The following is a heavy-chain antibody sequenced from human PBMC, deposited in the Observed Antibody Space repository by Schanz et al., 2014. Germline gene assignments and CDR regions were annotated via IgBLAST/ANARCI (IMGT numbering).Heavy chain of an antibody. V-gene: IGHV1-18*01. CDR3: ARSGSSNWYFFDY. CDR1: GYTFISYG. D-gene: IGHD6-13*01. Sequence: QVQLVQSGAEVKRPGASVKVSCKASGYTFISYGIKWVRQAPGQGLEWMGWISAYNGHTDYAQKLQGRVTLTTDTSTSTAYMELRNLRSDDTAVYYCARSGSSNWYFFDYWGQGTLVTVSS. CDR2: ISAYNGHT. J-gene: IGHJ4*02.